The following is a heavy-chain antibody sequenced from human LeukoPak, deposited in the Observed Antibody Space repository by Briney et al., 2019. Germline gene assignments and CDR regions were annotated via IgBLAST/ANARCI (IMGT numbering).Heavy chain of an antibody. V-gene: IGHV1-18*01. CDR2: ISAYNGNT. J-gene: IGHJ5*02. Sequence: ASVKVSCKASGYTFTSYGISWVRQAPGQGLEWMGWISAYNGNTNYAQKLQGRVTMTTDTSTSTAYMELRSLRSDDTAVYYCARVRITIFGVPNWFDPWGQGTLVTVSS. D-gene: IGHD3-3*01. CDR3: ARVRITIFGVPNWFDP. CDR1: GYTFTSYG.